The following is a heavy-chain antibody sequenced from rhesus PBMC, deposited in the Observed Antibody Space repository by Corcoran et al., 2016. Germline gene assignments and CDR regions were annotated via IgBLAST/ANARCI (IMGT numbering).Heavy chain of an antibody. CDR1: GGSFSGYY. D-gene: IGHD1-38*01. Sequence: QVQLQESGPGLVKPSETLSLTCAVSGGSFSGYYWGWIRQPPGKGLGWIGYIGGRGGSTYNHPSLKSRVTISKDTSRNQFSLKLSSVTAADTAVYYCARRPWMYYFDYWGQGVLVTVSS. J-gene: IGHJ4*01. V-gene: IGHV4-165*01. CDR3: ARRPWMYYFDY. CDR2: IGGRGGST.